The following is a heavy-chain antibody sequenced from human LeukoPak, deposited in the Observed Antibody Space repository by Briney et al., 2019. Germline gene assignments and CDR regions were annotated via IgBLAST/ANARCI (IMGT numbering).Heavy chain of an antibody. CDR2: SRDKANSYTT. Sequence: GGSLRLSCTVSGFTFSDHYMEWVRQAPGKGLEWVGRSRDKANSYTTEYAASVKGRFTISRDDSKNSLYLQMNSLRSEDTAVYYCARANGGQSRPLYYYYGMDVWGQGTTVTVSS. CDR1: GFTFSDHY. V-gene: IGHV3-72*01. CDR3: ARANGGQSRPLYYYYGMDV. D-gene: IGHD2-8*01. J-gene: IGHJ6*02.